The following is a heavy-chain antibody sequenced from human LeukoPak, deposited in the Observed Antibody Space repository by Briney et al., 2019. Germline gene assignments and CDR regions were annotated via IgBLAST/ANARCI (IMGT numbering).Heavy chain of an antibody. D-gene: IGHD6-13*01. V-gene: IGHV1-2*02. J-gene: IGHJ4*02. Sequence: ASVKVSCKASGYTFTGFYMHWLRQAPGHGLEWMGWINPYSGGTSYAQKFQGRVTMTRDTSISTAYMELSRLRSDDTAVYYCARDPGYSSSWFDYWGQGTLVTVSS. CDR2: INPYSGGT. CDR3: ARDPGYSSSWFDY. CDR1: GYTFTGFY.